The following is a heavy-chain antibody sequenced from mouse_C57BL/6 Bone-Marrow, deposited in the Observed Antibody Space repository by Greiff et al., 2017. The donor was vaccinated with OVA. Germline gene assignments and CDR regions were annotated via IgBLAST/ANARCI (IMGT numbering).Heavy chain of an antibody. CDR1: GFPFSSFA. D-gene: IGHD2-5*01. CDR3: ATYYSNYFDY. CDR2: ISDGGSYP. V-gene: IGHV5-4*03. J-gene: IGHJ2*01. Sequence: EVKLVESGGGLLKPGGSLKLSCAASGFPFSSFAMSWVRQTPKKRLGWVAPISDGGSYPSYPDNVKGRFTISRDNAKNNLYLQMSHLKSEDTAMYYCATYYSNYFDYWGQGTTLTVSS.